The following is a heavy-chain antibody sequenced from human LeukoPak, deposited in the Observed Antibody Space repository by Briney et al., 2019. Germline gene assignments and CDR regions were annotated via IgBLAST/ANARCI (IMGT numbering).Heavy chain of an antibody. V-gene: IGHV3-7*01. CDR1: GFTFSSYW. Sequence: GGSLRPSCAASGFTFSSYWMSWVRQAPGKGLEWVANIKQDGSEKYYVDSVKGRFTISRDNAKNSLYPQMYSLRAEDTAVYYCARQIGYSSGWYEGVYYYMDVWGKGTTVTVSS. CDR2: IKQDGSEK. D-gene: IGHD6-19*01. J-gene: IGHJ6*03. CDR3: ARQIGYSSGWYEGVYYYMDV.